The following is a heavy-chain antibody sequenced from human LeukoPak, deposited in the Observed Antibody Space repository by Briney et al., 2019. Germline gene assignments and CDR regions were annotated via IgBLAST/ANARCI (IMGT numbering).Heavy chain of an antibody. CDR2: IYHSGTT. CDR1: GFSISNDYY. Sequence: PSETLSLTCTVSGFSISNDYYWTWLRQTPGKGLEWIGGIYHSGTTYYNPSLKSRVSISVDTSKTQFSLELSSVTAADTAVYYCARGKAYSGSYYGIFDYWGQGTLVTVSS. V-gene: IGHV4-38-2*02. J-gene: IGHJ4*02. D-gene: IGHD1-26*01. CDR3: ARGKAYSGSYYGIFDY.